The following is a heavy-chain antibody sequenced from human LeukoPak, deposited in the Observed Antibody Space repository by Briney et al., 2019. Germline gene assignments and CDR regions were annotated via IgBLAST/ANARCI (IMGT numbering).Heavy chain of an antibody. CDR3: AKGYRIVSGSLDY. D-gene: IGHD3-10*01. Sequence: PGGSLRLSCAASGFTFDDYTMHWVRQAPGEGLEWVSLISWDGGNTFYADSVKGRFTISRDNSKNSLYLQMNSLRTEDTALYYCAKGYRIVSGSLDYWGQGTLVTVSS. CDR2: ISWDGGNT. V-gene: IGHV3-43*01. J-gene: IGHJ4*02. CDR1: GFTFDDYT.